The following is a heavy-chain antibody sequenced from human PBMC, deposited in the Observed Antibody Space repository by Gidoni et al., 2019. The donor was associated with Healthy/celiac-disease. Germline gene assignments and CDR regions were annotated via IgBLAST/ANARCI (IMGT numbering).Heavy chain of an antibody. CDR3: ARDFKVGATNTFGQH. CDR2: IIPIFGTA. D-gene: IGHD1-26*01. Sequence: QVQLVQSGAEVKKPGSSVKVSCKASGGTFSRYAIRWVRQAPGQGLEWMGGIIPIFGTANYAQKFQGRVTITADESTSTAYMELSSLRSEDTAVYYCARDFKVGATNTFGQHWGQGTLVTVSS. CDR1: GGTFSRYA. J-gene: IGHJ1*01. V-gene: IGHV1-69*01.